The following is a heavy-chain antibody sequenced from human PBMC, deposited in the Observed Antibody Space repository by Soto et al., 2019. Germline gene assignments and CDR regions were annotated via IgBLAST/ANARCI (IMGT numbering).Heavy chain of an antibody. CDR3: ARAVYCTTANCWDDFHYYNIDV. V-gene: IGHV1-18*04. D-gene: IGHD2-2*01. CDR1: GYTFTSYG. J-gene: IGHJ6*02. Sequence: ASVKVSCKASGYTFTSYGISWVRQAPGQGLEWLGWISDYNGNTKYVQKLQDRVTMTTDTSTSTAYMELRSLRSDDTAVYYCARAVYCTTANCWDDFHYYNIDVWGQGTAVTVSS. CDR2: ISDYNGNT.